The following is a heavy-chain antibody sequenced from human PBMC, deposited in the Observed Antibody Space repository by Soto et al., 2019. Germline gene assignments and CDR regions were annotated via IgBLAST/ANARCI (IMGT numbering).Heavy chain of an antibody. CDR2: ISYSGKT. CDR3: AKNLPRTGRFDY. V-gene: IGHV4-39*01. J-gene: IGHJ4*02. CDR1: GASITSTTYV. Sequence: SETLSLTCSLSGASITSTTYVWACIRKNPGKGLEWIGSISYSGKTHYNPSLKSRATISVDRSRNQFSLEVKSVTAADTAVYYCAKNLPRTGRFDYWGQGTVVTVS.